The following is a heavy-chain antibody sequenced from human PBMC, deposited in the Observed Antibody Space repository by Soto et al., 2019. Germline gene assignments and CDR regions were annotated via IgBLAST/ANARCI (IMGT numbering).Heavy chain of an antibody. D-gene: IGHD2-2*01. Sequence: ASVKVSCKASGYTFTGYYMHWVRQAPGQGLEWMGWINPNSGGTNYAQKFQGWVTMTRDTSISTAYMELSRLRSDDTAVYYCARAVPAAKNYYYGMDVWGQGTTVTVS. V-gene: IGHV1-2*04. CDR2: INPNSGGT. CDR1: GYTFTGYY. J-gene: IGHJ6*02. CDR3: ARAVPAAKNYYYGMDV.